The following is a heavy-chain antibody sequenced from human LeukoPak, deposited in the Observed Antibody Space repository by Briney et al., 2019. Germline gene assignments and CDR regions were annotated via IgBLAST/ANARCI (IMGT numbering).Heavy chain of an antibody. J-gene: IGHJ6*03. V-gene: IGHV4-38-2*02. CDR2: IYHSGST. D-gene: IGHD2-15*01. Sequence: NTSETLSLTCTVSGYSISSGYYWGWIRQPPGKGLEWIGSIYHSGSTYYNPSLKGRVTISVDTSKNQFSLKLSSVTAADTAVYYCARGYCSGGSCYSYYYYNYMDVWGKGTTVTVSS. CDR3: ARGYCSGGSCYSYYYYNYMDV. CDR1: GYSISSGYY.